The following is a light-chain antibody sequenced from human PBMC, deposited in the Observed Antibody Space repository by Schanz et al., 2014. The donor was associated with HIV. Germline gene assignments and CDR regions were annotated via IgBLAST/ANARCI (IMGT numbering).Light chain of an antibody. CDR1: SSDVGGYNY. CDR3: ASYTTSHTFV. J-gene: IGLJ1*01. Sequence: QSALTQPRSVSGSPGQSVAISCTGTSSDVGGYNYVSWYQQPPGTAPKLMIYEVSNRPSGVPDRFSGSKSGNTASLTISGLQAEDEADYYCASYTTSHTFVFGTGTKLTVL. CDR2: EVS. V-gene: IGLV2-18*02.